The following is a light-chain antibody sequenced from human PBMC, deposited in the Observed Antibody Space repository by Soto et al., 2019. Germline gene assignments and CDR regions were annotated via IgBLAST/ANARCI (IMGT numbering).Light chain of an antibody. CDR1: QSISTY. Sequence: DIQMTQSPSSLSASLGDRVTITCRASQSISTYLNWFQQKPGKAPKLLIYEASGLQSGVPSTFSGSGSGTDFTLTISSLQPEDFATYYCQQSVTTPYTFGQGTKVEIK. CDR2: EAS. V-gene: IGKV1-39*01. J-gene: IGKJ2*01. CDR3: QQSVTTPYT.